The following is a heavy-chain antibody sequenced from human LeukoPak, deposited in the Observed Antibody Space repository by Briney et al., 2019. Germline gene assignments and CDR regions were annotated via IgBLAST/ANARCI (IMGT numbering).Heavy chain of an antibody. CDR3: ARVLDYYGSGSVDY. CDR1: GYTFTGYY. J-gene: IGHJ4*02. Sequence: VASVKVSCKASGYTFTGYYMHWVRQAPGQGLEWMGWISAYNGNTNYAQKLQGRVTMTTDTSTSTAYMELRSLRSDDTAVYYCARVLDYYGSGSVDYWGQGTLVTVSS. V-gene: IGHV1-18*04. CDR2: ISAYNGNT. D-gene: IGHD3-10*01.